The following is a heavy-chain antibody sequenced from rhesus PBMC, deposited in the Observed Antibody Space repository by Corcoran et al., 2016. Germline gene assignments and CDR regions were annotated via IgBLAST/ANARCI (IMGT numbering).Heavy chain of an antibody. J-gene: IGHJ6*01. D-gene: IGHD2-2*01. CDR3: ARVNIVLTYGLDS. Sequence: QVQLQESGPGLVKPSETLSLTCAVSGGSISGYWWGWIRQPPGKGLEWMGDIGGSSGSTYYNPSLKSRVTISTDTSKNQFSLKLSSVTAADTAVYYCARVNIVLTYGLDSWGQGVVVTVSS. CDR2: IGGSSGST. V-gene: IGHV4-165*01. CDR1: GGSISGYW.